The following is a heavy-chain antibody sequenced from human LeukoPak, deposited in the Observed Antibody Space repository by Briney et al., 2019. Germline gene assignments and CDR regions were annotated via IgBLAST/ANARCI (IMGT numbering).Heavy chain of an antibody. V-gene: IGHV3-21*01. D-gene: IGHD3-10*01. CDR3: SGARFGEKDY. J-gene: IGHJ4*02. Sequence: PGGSLRLSCAASGFTFSSYSMNWVRQAPGKGLEWVSSIISSSSYIYYADSVKGRFTIPRDNAKTSLYLQMKSLRAEDTAVYYCSGARFGEKDYWGQGTLVTVSS. CDR2: IISSSSYI. CDR1: GFTFSSYS.